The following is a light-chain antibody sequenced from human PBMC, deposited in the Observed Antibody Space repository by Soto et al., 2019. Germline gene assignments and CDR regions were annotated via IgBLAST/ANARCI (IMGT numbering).Light chain of an antibody. J-gene: IGKJ1*01. CDR3: QQRSNWPPWT. Sequence: EIVLTQSPATLSLSPGGRATLSCRASQSVSSYLAWYQQKPGRAPRLLIYDASNRATGIPARFSGSGSGTDFTLTISSLEPEDFAVYYCQQRSNWPPWTFGQGTKVDIK. V-gene: IGKV3-11*01. CDR1: QSVSSY. CDR2: DAS.